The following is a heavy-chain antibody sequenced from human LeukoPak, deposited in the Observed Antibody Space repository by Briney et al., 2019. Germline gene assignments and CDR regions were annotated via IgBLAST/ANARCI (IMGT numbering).Heavy chain of an antibody. CDR1: GGSISSSSYY. CDR2: IYYSGST. V-gene: IGHV4-39*07. J-gene: IGHJ6*03. D-gene: IGHD2-15*01. CDR3: ARSVEGYCSGGSCYSYYYYMDV. Sequence: SETLSLTCTVSGGSISSSSYYWGWIRQPPGKGLEWIGSIYYSGSTYYNPSLKSRVTISVDTSKNQFSLKLSSVTAADTAVYYCARSVEGYCSGGSCYSYYYYMDVWGKGTTVTVSS.